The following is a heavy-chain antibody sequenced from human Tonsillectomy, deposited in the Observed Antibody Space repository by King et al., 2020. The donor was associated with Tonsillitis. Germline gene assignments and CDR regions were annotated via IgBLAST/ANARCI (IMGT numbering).Heavy chain of an antibody. CDR3: AKGVTAGFGAVLAYGMDV. D-gene: IGHD3-3*01. V-gene: IGHV3-9*01. J-gene: IGHJ6*02. CDR2: ISWNSGSI. Sequence: EVQLVQSGGGLVQPGRSLRLSCAASGFTFDDYAMHWVRQAPGKGLEWVSGISWNSGSIGYADSVKGRFTISRDNAKNSLYLQMNSLRAEDTALYYCAKGVTAGFGAVLAYGMDVWGQGTTVTVSS. CDR1: GFTFDDYA.